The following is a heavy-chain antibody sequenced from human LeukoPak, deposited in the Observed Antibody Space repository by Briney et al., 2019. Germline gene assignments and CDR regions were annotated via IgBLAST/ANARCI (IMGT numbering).Heavy chain of an antibody. Sequence: GGSLRLSCAASGFTFSSYAMSWVRQAPGKGLEWVSAISGSGGSTYYADSVKGRFTISRDNSKNTLYLQMNNLRAEDTAMYYCAREMYSGMYNDAFDIWGQGTKVTVSS. J-gene: IGHJ3*02. V-gene: IGHV3-23*01. CDR2: ISGSGGST. CDR1: GFTFSSYA. CDR3: AREMYSGMYNDAFDI. D-gene: IGHD1-26*01.